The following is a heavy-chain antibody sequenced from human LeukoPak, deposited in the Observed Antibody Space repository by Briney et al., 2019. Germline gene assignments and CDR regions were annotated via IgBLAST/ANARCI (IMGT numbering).Heavy chain of an antibody. J-gene: IGHJ4*02. Sequence: GGSLRLSCAASGSTFSIYSMSWVRQAPGKGLEWVSVIYSGGNTYYADSVKGRFTISRDNSKNTLYLQMNSLRAEDTAVYYCARDQMLLWGQGTLVTVSS. D-gene: IGHD2-8*01. CDR1: GSTFSIYS. CDR2: IYSGGNT. V-gene: IGHV3-66*01. CDR3: ARDQMLL.